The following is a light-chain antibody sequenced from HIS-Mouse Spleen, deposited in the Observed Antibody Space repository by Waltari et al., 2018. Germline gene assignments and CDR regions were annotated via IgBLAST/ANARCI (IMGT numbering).Light chain of an antibody. J-gene: IGLJ1*01. CDR3: SSYTSSSTV. Sequence: QSALTQPPSVSGSPGQSVTISCTGTSSDVGSYNRVSWYQQPPGTAPKLMIYEVRNRPSGVPDRFSGSKSGKTASLTISGLQAEDEADYYCSSYTSSSTVFGTGTKVTVL. CDR1: SSDVGSYNR. V-gene: IGLV2-18*02. CDR2: EVR.